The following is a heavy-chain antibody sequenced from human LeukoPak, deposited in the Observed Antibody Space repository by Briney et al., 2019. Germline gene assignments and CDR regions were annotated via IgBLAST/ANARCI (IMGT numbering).Heavy chain of an antibody. CDR2: IYHSGST. CDR1: GGSISSGGYY. J-gene: IGHJ3*02. V-gene: IGHV4-30-2*01. D-gene: IGHD3-9*01. Sequence: SETLSLTCTVSGGSISSGGYYWSWIRQPPGKGLEWIGYIYHSGSTYYNPSLKSRVTISVDRSKNQFSLKLSSVTAADTAVYYCARSPPGVWLLERGTDAFDIWGQGTMVTVSS. CDR3: ARSPPGVWLLERGTDAFDI.